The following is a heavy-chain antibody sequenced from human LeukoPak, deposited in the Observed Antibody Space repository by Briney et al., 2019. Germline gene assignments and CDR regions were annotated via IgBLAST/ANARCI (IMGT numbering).Heavy chain of an antibody. CDR1: GFSFSGYG. CDR3: AKDGGWGFNY. V-gene: IGHV3-30*02. D-gene: IGHD2-8*01. J-gene: IGHJ4*02. Sequence: GGSLILSCEASGFSFSGYGMHWVRQAPGRVLQWVAFIRNDGSNKYYADSVKGRFAISRDNSKNTLYLQMNSLRAEDTAVYYCAKDGGWGFNYWGQGTLVTVSS. CDR2: IRNDGSNK.